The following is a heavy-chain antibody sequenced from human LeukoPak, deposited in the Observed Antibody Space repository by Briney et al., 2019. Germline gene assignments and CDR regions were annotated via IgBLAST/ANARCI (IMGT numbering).Heavy chain of an antibody. Sequence: DPSETLSLTCAVYGGSFSGYYWSWIRQPPGKGLEWIGEINHSGSTNYNPSLKSRVTISVDTSKNQFSLKLSSVTAADTAVYYCAREGVAGSLFDYWGQGTLVTVSS. CDR2: INHSGST. D-gene: IGHD6-19*01. CDR3: AREGVAGSLFDY. CDR1: GGSFSGYY. V-gene: IGHV4-34*01. J-gene: IGHJ4*02.